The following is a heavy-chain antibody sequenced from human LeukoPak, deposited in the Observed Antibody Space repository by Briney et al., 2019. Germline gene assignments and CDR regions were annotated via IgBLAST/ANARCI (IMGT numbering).Heavy chain of an antibody. Sequence: GGSLRLSCAASGFTFSDAWMSWVRQAPGKGLEWVANIKFDGNDKYYADSMKGRFTISRDNAKNSVYLQMNTLRAEDTALYYCARLDEAFETWGQGTLVTVSS. CDR2: IKFDGNDK. CDR3: ARLDEAFET. V-gene: IGHV3-7*01. D-gene: IGHD3-9*01. J-gene: IGHJ5*02. CDR1: GFTFSDAW.